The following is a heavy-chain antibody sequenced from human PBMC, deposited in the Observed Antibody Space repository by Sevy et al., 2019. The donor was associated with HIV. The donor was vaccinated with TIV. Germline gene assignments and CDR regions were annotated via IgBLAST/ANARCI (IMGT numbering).Heavy chain of an antibody. D-gene: IGHD1-26*01. V-gene: IGHV1-46*01. CDR3: AREGATGLFDP. Sequence: ASVKVSCKASGYTFTSYYMHWVRQATGQGLEWMGIINPSGGSTSYAQKFQGRVTMTRDTSTSTVYMELSSLRSEDTAVYYCAREGATGLFDPWGQGTLVTVSS. J-gene: IGHJ5*02. CDR1: GYTFTSYY. CDR2: INPSGGST.